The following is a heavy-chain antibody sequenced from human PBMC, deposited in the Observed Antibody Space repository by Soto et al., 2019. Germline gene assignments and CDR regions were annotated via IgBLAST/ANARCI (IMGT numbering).Heavy chain of an antibody. CDR1: GYTFSGYY. Sequence: GASVKVSCKASGYTFSGYYIHWLRQAPGRGLEWMGWINPNSGGTNYAQKFQGRVTVTRDTPTSTAYMELSRLTSDDTAVYYCARSLTEGYCTITGCYTRPLYGMDVWGQGTTVTVSS. J-gene: IGHJ6*02. CDR3: ARSLTEGYCTITGCYTRPLYGMDV. D-gene: IGHD2-2*02. CDR2: INPNSGGT. V-gene: IGHV1-2*02.